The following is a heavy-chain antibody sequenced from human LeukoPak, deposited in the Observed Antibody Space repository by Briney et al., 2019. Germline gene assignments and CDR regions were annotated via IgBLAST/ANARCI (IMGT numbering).Heavy chain of an antibody. CDR1: GFTFSSYA. CDR2: ISGSGGST. J-gene: IGHJ4*02. Sequence: GGSLRLSCAASGFTFSSYAMSWVRQAPGKGLEWVAAISGSGGSTYYADSVKGRFTISRDNSKNTLYLQMKSLRAEDTAVNYCATSRQWLVRYFDYWGQGTLATVSS. CDR3: ATSRQWLVRYFDY. D-gene: IGHD6-19*01. V-gene: IGHV3-23*01.